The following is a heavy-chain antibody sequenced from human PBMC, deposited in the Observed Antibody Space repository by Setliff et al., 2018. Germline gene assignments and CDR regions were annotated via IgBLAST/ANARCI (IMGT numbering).Heavy chain of an antibody. CDR1: GFSFSKFA. J-gene: IGHJ4*02. CDR3: VKDVVGYSSTWPKRDY. V-gene: IGHV3-23*01. Sequence: PGGSLRLSCAASGFSFSKFAMSWVRQSPGKGLEWVSGISGSGTSTNFADSVKGRFTISRDNFKNTLYLQMNSLRVEDTAVYYCVKDVVGYSSTWPKRDYWGRGTLVTVSS. CDR2: ISGSGTST. D-gene: IGHD6-13*01.